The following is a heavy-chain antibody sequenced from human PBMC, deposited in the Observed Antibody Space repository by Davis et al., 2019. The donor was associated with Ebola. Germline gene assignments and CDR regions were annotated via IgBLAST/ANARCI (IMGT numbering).Heavy chain of an antibody. D-gene: IGHD6-19*01. V-gene: IGHV4-34*01. CDR3: ARSSRQWLAPLGY. CDR2: VYYSGSA. Sequence: SETLSLTCAVYGGSFNDYYWSWIRQPPGKGLEWIGSVYYSGSAYYNPSLKSRVTISVDTSKNQFSLKLSSVTAADTAVYYCARSSRQWLAPLGYWGQGTLVTVSS. J-gene: IGHJ4*02. CDR1: GGSFNDYY.